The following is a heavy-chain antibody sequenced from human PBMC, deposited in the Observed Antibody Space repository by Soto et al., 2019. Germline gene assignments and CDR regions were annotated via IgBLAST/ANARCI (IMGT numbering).Heavy chain of an antibody. Sequence: QVQLVQSGAEVKKPGASVKVSCKASGYTFTSYYMHWVRQAPGQGLEWMGIINPSGGSTSYAQKCRGRGTMTRETSTSTVDMELSSLRSEDTAVYYCARVYPSDTRYGYVGNNWFDPWGQGTLVTVSS. J-gene: IGHJ5*02. V-gene: IGHV1-46*03. D-gene: IGHD5-18*01. CDR2: INPSGGST. CDR1: GYTFTSYY. CDR3: ARVYPSDTRYGYVGNNWFDP.